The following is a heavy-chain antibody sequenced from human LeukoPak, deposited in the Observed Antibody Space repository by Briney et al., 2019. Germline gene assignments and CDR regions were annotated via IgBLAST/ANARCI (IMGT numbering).Heavy chain of an antibody. CDR1: GGSTISYY. V-gene: IGHV4-59*01. D-gene: IGHD6-6*01. Sequence: SETLSLTCTVSGGSTISYYWSWIRQPPGKGLEWIGYIYYSGSTNYNPSLKSRVTISVDTSKNQFSLKLSSVTAADTAVYYCARADSRSSLFDYWGQGTLVTVSS. J-gene: IGHJ4*02. CDR3: ARADSRSSLFDY. CDR2: IYYSGST.